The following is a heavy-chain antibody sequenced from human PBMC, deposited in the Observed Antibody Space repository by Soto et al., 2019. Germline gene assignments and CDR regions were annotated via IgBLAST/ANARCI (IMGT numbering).Heavy chain of an antibody. Sequence: GGSLRLSCAISGFSVSSNYLSWVRQAPGKGLEWVSVHYSGGSTYYADSVQGRFTISRDESNNTLYLQMRRVRAEDTAVYFCARHRHPRGTVGATSPLDPWGQGTQVTVSS. V-gene: IGHV3-53*01. J-gene: IGHJ5*02. CDR2: HYSGGST. D-gene: IGHD1-26*01. CDR3: ARHRHPRGTVGATSPLDP. CDR1: GFSVSSNY.